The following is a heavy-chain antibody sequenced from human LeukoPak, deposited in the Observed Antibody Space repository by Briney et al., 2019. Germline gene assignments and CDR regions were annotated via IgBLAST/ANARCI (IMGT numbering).Heavy chain of an antibody. CDR1: GGSFSGYY. CDR2: INHSGST. V-gene: IGHV4-34*01. Sequence: PSETLSLTCAVYGGSFSGYYWSWIRQPPGKGLEWIGEINHSGSTNYNPSLKSRVTISVDTSKNQFSLKLSSVTAADTAVYYCARGPFPNSSGWYYFDYWGQGTLVTVSS. D-gene: IGHD6-19*01. CDR3: ARGPFPNSSGWYYFDY. J-gene: IGHJ4*02.